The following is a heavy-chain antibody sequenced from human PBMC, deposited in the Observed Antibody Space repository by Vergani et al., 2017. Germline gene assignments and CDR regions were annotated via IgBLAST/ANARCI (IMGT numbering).Heavy chain of an antibody. CDR2: ISYDGSNK. CDR3: AKDQVRSRYYYGSGNYYGGY. D-gene: IGHD3-10*01. CDR1: GFTFSSYG. Sequence: QVQLVESGGGVVQPGRSLRLYCAASGFTFSSYGMHWVRQAPGKGLEWVAVISYDGSNKYYADSVKGRFTISRYNSKNTLYLQMNSLRAEDTAVDYCAKDQVRSRYYYGSGNYYGGYWGQGTLVTVSS. V-gene: IGHV3-30*18. J-gene: IGHJ4*02.